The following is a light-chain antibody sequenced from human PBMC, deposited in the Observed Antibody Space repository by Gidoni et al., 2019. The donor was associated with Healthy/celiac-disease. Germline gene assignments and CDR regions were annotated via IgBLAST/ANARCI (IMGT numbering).Light chain of an antibody. Sequence: QSVLTPPPSVSGAPGQRVTISCTGSSSNIGAGYDVHWYQQLPGTAPKLLIYGNSNRPSGVPDRFSGPKSGTSASLAITGLQAEDEADYYCQSYDSSLSGYVFGTGTKVTVL. CDR1: SSNIGAGYD. V-gene: IGLV1-40*01. CDR3: QSYDSSLSGYV. CDR2: GNS. J-gene: IGLJ1*01.